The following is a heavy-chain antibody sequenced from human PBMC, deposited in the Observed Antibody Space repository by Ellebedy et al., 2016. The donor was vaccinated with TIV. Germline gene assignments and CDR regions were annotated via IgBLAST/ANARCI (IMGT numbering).Heavy chain of an antibody. Sequence: SETLSLTXNVSGDSISNNDYYWTWIRQPPGKGLEWIGYIYYTGSTNYNPSLKSRVTISVDTSKNQFSLNLNSVTAADTALYYCARSSNYVGSGDYWGQGALVTVSS. V-gene: IGHV4-61*08. CDR1: GDSISNNDYY. J-gene: IGHJ4*02. D-gene: IGHD3-10*01. CDR3: ARSSNYVGSGDY. CDR2: IYYTGST.